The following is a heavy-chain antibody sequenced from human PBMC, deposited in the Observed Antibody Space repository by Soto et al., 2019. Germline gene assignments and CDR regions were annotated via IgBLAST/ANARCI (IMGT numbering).Heavy chain of an antibody. V-gene: IGHV4-59*08. CDR1: GGSISNYY. CDR3: AGGYSSGSHDAFHI. Sequence: SQTLSLTCTVSGGSISNYYWIWIRQPPGKGLEWIGYIYYSGSTNYNPSLKSRVTISVDASKNQFSLKLSSVTAADTAVYYCAGGYSSGSHDAFHIWGQGTMVTVSS. J-gene: IGHJ3*02. CDR2: IYYSGST. D-gene: IGHD6-19*01.